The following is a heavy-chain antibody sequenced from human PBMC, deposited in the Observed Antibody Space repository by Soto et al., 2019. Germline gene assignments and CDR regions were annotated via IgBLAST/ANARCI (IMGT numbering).Heavy chain of an antibody. CDR2: ILYSGNT. CDR3: ARETPHGREDYSGMDV. D-gene: IGHD1-26*01. J-gene: IGHJ6*02. Sequence: PSETLSLTCTVSGGSISSGNYYWSWIRQHPGKGLEWIGYILYSGNTYYNPTLKSRVTFSLDTSKNQFSLELNSVTAADTAVYYCARETPHGREDYSGMDVWGQGTTVTVSS. CDR1: GGSISSGNYY. V-gene: IGHV4-31*03.